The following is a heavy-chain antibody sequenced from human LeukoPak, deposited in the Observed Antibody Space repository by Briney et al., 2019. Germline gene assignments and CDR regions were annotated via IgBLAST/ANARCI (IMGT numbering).Heavy chain of an antibody. J-gene: IGHJ4*02. V-gene: IGHV4-59*01. D-gene: IGHD4-17*01. Sequence: EASETLSLTCTVSGGSISSYYWSWIRQPPGKGLEWIGYIYYSGSTNYNPSLKSRVTISVDTSKNQFSLKLSSVTAADTAVYYCARFYGALDYWGQGTLVTVSS. CDR1: GGSISSYY. CDR2: IYYSGST. CDR3: ARFYGALDY.